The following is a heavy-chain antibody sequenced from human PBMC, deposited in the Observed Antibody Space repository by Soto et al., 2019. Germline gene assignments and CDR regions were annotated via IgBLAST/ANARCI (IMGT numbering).Heavy chain of an antibody. J-gene: IGHJ6*02. CDR1: GFTFSSYG. Sequence: PGGSLRLSCAASGFTFSSYGMHWVRQAPGKGLEWVAVISYDGSNKYYADSVKGRFTISRDNSKNTLYLQMNSLRAEDTAVYYSVLGLRSYYYYGMDVWGQGTTVTVSS. CDR2: ISYDGSNK. V-gene: IGHV3-30*03. CDR3: VLGLRSYYYYGMDV. D-gene: IGHD4-17*01.